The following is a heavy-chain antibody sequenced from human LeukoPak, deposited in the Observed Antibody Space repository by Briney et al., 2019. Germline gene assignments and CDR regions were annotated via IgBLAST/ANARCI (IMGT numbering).Heavy chain of an antibody. V-gene: IGHV1-69*13. Sequence: SVKVSCKASGGTFSSYAISWVRQAPGQGPEWMGGIIPIFGTANYAQKFQGRVTITADESTSTAYMELSSLRSEDTAVYYCARGCSSTSCYTSGLAPWFDPRGQGTLVTVSS. CDR1: GGTFSSYA. D-gene: IGHD2-2*02. J-gene: IGHJ5*02. CDR3: ARGCSSTSCYTSGLAPWFDP. CDR2: IIPIFGTA.